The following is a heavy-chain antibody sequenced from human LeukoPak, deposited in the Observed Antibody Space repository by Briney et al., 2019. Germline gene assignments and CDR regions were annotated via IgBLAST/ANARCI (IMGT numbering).Heavy chain of an antibody. V-gene: IGHV1-69*02. D-gene: IGHD2-2*01. CDR2: IIPILGIA. CDR3: ARVGGYCSSTSCYHFDY. CDR1: GGTFSSYT. Sequence: GASVKVSCKASGGTFSSYTISWVRQAPGQGLEWMERIIPILGIANYAQKFQGRVTITADKSTSTAYMELSSLRSEDTAVYYCARVGGYCSSTSCYHFDYWGQGTLVTVSS. J-gene: IGHJ4*02.